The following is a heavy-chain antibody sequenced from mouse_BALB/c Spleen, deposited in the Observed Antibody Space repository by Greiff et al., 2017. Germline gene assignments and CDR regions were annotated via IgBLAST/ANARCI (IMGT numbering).Heavy chain of an antibody. V-gene: IGHV14-4*02. CDR3: TLNWDGTGLYWYFDF. CDR2: IDPENGDT. J-gene: IGHJ1*01. CDR1: GFNIKDYY. D-gene: IGHD4-1*01. Sequence: VQLQQSGAELVRSGASVKLSCTASGFNIKDYYMHWVKQRPEQGLEWIGWIDPENGDTDYAPKFQGKATMTADTSSNTAYLQLSSLTSEDTAVYDCTLNWDGTGLYWYFDFWGAGTTVTVSS.